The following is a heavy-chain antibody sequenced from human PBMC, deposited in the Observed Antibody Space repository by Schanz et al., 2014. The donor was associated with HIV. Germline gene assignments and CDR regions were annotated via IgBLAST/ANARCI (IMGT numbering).Heavy chain of an antibody. J-gene: IGHJ2*01. V-gene: IGHV4-31*03. D-gene: IGHD6-13*01. CDR3: VRGIATTGGDYWHFDL. CDR2: MSYSGSS. CDR1: GDSMSSDTYY. Sequence: QVQLHQWGAGLLKPWQTLSLTCNVSGDSMSSDTYYWSWIRQRPEKSLEWIGYMSYSGSSFYSPSLKSRVEMSLGTSNEGFSLKLNSVTAADTAVYYCVRGIATTGGDYWHFDLWGRGTLVTVTS.